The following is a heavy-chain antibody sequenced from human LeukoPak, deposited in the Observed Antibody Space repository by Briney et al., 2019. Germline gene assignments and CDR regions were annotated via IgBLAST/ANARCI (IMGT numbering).Heavy chain of an antibody. V-gene: IGHV4-39*01. J-gene: IGHJ1*01. D-gene: IGHD3-10*01. CDR1: GGSISSSSYY. CDR3: ANLNYGSGSYYSEYFQH. CDR2: IYYSGST. Sequence: SETLSLTCTVSGGSISSSSYYWGWIRQPPGKGLEWIGRIYYSGSTYYNPSLKSRVTISVDTSKNQFSLKLSSVTAADTAVYYCANLNYGSGSYYSEYFQHWGQGTLVTVSS.